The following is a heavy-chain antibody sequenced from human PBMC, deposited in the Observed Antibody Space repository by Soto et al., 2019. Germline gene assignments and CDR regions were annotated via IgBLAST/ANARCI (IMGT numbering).Heavy chain of an antibody. D-gene: IGHD3-3*01. J-gene: IGHJ6*02. CDR1: GFTFSSYA. CDR2: ISYDGSNK. CDR3: ARDDTIFGVVIIPVGVRRYGMDV. Sequence: QVQLVESGGGVVQPGRSLRLSCAASGFTFSSYAMHWVRQAPGKGLEWVAVISYDGSNKYYADSVKGRFTISRDNSKNTLYLQMNSLRAEDTAVYYCARDDTIFGVVIIPVGVRRYGMDVWGQGTTVTVSS. V-gene: IGHV3-30-3*01.